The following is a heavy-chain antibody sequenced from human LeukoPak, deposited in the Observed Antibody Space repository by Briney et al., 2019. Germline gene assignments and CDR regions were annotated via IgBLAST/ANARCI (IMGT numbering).Heavy chain of an antibody. CDR1: GGSISSYY. Sequence: PSETLSLTCTVSGGSISSYYWSWIRQPPGKGLEWIGYIYTSGSTNYNPSLKSRVTISVDTSKNQFSLKLSSVTAADTAVYYCARLHVGTAMALGLDAFDIWGQGTMVTVSS. V-gene: IGHV4-4*09. CDR3: ARLHVGTAMALGLDAFDI. CDR2: IYTSGST. J-gene: IGHJ3*02. D-gene: IGHD5-18*01.